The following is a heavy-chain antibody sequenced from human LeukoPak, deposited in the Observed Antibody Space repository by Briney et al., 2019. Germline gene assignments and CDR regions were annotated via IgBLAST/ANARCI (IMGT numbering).Heavy chain of an antibody. J-gene: IGHJ6*03. CDR2: ISSSSSYI. CDR1: GFTFSSYS. Sequence: RGSLRLSCAASGFTFSSYSMNWVRQAPGKGLEWVSSISSSSSYIYYADSVKGRFTNSRDNAENSLYLQMNSLRAEDTAVYFCARVNEDGSGSYYHYYMDVWGKGTTVTISS. D-gene: IGHD3-10*01. V-gene: IGHV3-21*01. CDR3: ARVNEDGSGSYYHYYMDV.